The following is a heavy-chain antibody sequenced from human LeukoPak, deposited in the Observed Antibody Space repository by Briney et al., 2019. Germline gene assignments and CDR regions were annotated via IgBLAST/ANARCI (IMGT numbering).Heavy chain of an antibody. V-gene: IGHV1-2*02. CDR1: GYTCTGYY. Sequence: GASVKVSCKASGYTCTGYYMHLVRQAPGQGLEWMGWINPNSGGTSYAQRFQGRVTLTRDTSISTAYMELSRLRSGDTAVYYCARGGAGTAYYDWDFFRFDYWGQGTLVTVSS. J-gene: IGHJ4*02. CDR2: INPNSGGT. CDR3: ARGGAGTAYYDWDFFRFDY. D-gene: IGHD5-12*01.